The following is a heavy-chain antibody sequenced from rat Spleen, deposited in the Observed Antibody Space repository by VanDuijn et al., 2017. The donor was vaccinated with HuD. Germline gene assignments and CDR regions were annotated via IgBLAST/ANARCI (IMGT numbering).Heavy chain of an antibody. V-gene: IGHV5-7*01. CDR3: ARLGRVTTGMPFDY. J-gene: IGHJ2*01. D-gene: IGHD1-6*01. CDR2: ISYDGRST. Sequence: EVQLVESGGGLVQPGRSLKLSCAASGFIFSDYNMAWVRQAPKNGLEWVATISYDGRSTYYRVSVKGRFNISRDNAKNTPYLQMDSLRTEDTATYFCARLGRVTTGMPFDYWGQGVMVTVSS. CDR1: GFIFSDYN.